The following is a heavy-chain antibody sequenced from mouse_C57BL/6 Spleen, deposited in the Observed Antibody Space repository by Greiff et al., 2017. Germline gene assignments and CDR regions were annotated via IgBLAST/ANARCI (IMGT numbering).Heavy chain of an antibody. CDR2: IWSGGST. J-gene: IGHJ4*01. CDR3: ARNYYDYGGAMDY. D-gene: IGHD2-4*01. V-gene: IGHV2-2*01. CDR1: GFSLTSYG. Sequence: QVQLKESGPGLVQPSQCLSITCTASGFSLTSYGVHWVRQSPGKGLEWLGVIWSGGSTDYNAAFISRLSISKDNAKSQVFFKMNRLRADKTAIYYSARNYYDYGGAMDYWGQGTSVTVSS.